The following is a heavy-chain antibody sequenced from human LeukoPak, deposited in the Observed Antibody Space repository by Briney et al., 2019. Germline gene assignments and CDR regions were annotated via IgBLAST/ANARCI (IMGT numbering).Heavy chain of an antibody. Sequence: GTSLRLSCTASGYTFSDYGMHWVRQAPGKGLEWLSVISYSGVVKFYADSVKGRFTISRDNSKNTLYLQMNNLADEDTAVYYCAKIEGSSSYYFDYWGQGTLVTVSS. D-gene: IGHD6-6*01. CDR1: GYTFSDYG. CDR3: AKIEGSSSYYFDY. J-gene: IGHJ4*02. V-gene: IGHV3-30*18. CDR2: ISYSGVVK.